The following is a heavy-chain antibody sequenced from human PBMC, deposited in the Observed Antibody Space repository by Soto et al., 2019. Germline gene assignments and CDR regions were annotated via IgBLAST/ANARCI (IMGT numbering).Heavy chain of an antibody. CDR2: MSYDGSNE. Sequence: VQLVESGGGVVQPGRSLRLSCAASGLNFSHYAMHWVRQAPGKGLEWVALMSYDGSNEYYADSVKGRFTISRDNSKNTLYLQMNSLRAEDTAVYSCAKDGSHNFDYWGQGTLVTVSS. CDR3: AKDGSHNFDY. D-gene: IGHD1-26*01. CDR1: GLNFSHYA. V-gene: IGHV3-30*18. J-gene: IGHJ4*02.